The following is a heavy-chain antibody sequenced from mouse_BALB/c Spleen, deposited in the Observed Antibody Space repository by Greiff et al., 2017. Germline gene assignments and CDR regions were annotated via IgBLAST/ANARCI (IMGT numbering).Heavy chain of an antibody. D-gene: IGHD1-1*01. CDR1: GYTFTSYV. CDR3: AREGFTVGYYFDY. Sequence: VQLKESGPELVKPGASVKMSCKASGYTFTSYVMHWVKQKPGQGLEWIGYINPYNDGTKYNEKFKGKATLTSDKSSSTAYMVLSSLTSEDSAVYYCAREGFTVGYYFDYWGQGTTLTVSS. J-gene: IGHJ2*01. V-gene: IGHV1-14*01. CDR2: INPYNDGT.